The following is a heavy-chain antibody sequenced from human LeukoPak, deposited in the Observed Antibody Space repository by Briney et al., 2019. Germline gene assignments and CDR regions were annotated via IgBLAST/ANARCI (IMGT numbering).Heavy chain of an antibody. V-gene: IGHV3-23*01. CDR2: ISGSGGST. CDR3: ARPEAGYCSGGSCYSGGAFDI. CDR1: GFTFSSYG. Sequence: GGSLRLSCAASGFTFSSYGMSWVRQAPGKGLEWVSAISGSGGSTYYADSVKGRFTISRDNAKNSLYLQMNSLRAEDTAVYYCARPEAGYCSGGSCYSGGAFDIWGQGTMVTVPS. J-gene: IGHJ3*02. D-gene: IGHD2-15*01.